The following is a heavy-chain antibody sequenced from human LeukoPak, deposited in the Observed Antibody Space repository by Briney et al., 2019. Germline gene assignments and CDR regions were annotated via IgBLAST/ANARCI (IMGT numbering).Heavy chain of an antibody. CDR3: ARFQSNTWHYNWFDP. CDR2: INPSGGST. CDR1: GYTFSNYG. D-gene: IGHD2-2*02. J-gene: IGHJ5*02. V-gene: IGHV1-46*01. Sequence: ASVKVSCKSSGYTFSNYGIIWMRQAPGQGLEWMGVINPSGGSTSYAQKFQGRVTMTRDTSTSTVYMELSSLRSEDTAVYYCARFQSNTWHYNWFDPWGQGTLVIVSS.